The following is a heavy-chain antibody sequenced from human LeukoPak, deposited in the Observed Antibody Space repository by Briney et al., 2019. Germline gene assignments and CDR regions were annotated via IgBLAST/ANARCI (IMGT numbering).Heavy chain of an antibody. J-gene: IGHJ4*02. D-gene: IGHD1-26*01. CDR1: AGSILSTTFY. CDR3: ARCSDSGSDDGEDYFDF. CDR2: MYYDGST. Sequence: SETLSLTCSVSAGSILSTTFYWGWIRQPPGKGLQGIGSMYYDGSTYYNPSLKSRVSISVDTSNNQFSLKLTSVTAADSAMYFCARCSDSGSDDGEDYFDFWGQGTLVTVSS. V-gene: IGHV4-39*01.